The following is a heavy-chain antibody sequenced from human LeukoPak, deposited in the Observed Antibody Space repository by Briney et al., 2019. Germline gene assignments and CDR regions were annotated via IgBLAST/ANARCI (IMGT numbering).Heavy chain of an antibody. CDR2: INPSGGST. D-gene: IGHD3-22*01. CDR3: ARGRSGYYLSPLDY. V-gene: IGHV1-46*01. J-gene: IGHJ4*02. Sequence: ASVKVSCKASGYTFTGYYMHWVRQAPGQGLEWMGIINPSGGSTSYTQEFQGRVTMTRDMSTSTVYMELSSLRSEDTAVYYCARGRSGYYLSPLDYWGQGTLVTVSS. CDR1: GYTFTGYY.